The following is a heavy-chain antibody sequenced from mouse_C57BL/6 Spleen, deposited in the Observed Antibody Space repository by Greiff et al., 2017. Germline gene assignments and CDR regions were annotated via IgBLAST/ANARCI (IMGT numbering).Heavy chain of an antibody. V-gene: IGHV1-15*01. CDR1: GYTFTDYE. CDR3: TRRIYYYGSSYGYLDV. J-gene: IGHJ1*03. Sequence: VQLQQSGAELVRPGASVTLSCKASGYTFTDYEMHWVKQTPVHGLEWIGAIDPETGGTAYNQKFKGKAILTADKSSSTAYMELRSLTSEDSAVYYCTRRIYYYGSSYGYLDVWGTGTTVTVSS. CDR2: IDPETGGT. D-gene: IGHD1-1*01.